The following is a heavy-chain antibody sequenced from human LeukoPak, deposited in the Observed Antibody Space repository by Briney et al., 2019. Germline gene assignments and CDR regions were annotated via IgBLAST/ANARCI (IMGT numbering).Heavy chain of an antibody. CDR1: GGSISSYY. CDR2: IYTSGST. V-gene: IGHV4-4*07. CDR3: AREGKPQNWFDP. D-gene: IGHD3-10*01. J-gene: IGHJ5*02. Sequence: SETLSLTCTVSGGSISSYYWSWIRQPAGKGLEWIGRIYTSGSTNCNPSLKSRVTMSVDTSKNQFSLKLSSVTAADTAVYYCAREGKPQNWFDPWGQGTLVTVSS.